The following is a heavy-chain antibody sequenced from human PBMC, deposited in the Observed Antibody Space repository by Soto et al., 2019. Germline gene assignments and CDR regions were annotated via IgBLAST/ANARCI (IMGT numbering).Heavy chain of an antibody. CDR3: ARLGVVPAAMHFDY. D-gene: IGHD2-2*01. V-gene: IGHV1-69*02. Sequence: QVQLVQSGAEVKKPGSSVKVSCKASGGTFSSYTISWVRQAPGQGLEWMGRIIPILGIANYAQKFQGRVTITADKSTSTAYMELSSLRSEDTAGYYCARLGVVPAAMHFDYWGQGTLVTVSS. J-gene: IGHJ4*02. CDR2: IIPILGIA. CDR1: GGTFSSYT.